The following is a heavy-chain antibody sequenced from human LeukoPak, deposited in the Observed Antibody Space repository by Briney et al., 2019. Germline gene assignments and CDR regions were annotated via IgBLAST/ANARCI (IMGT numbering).Heavy chain of an antibody. V-gene: IGHV1-2*02. CDR1: GYSFTGYY. CDR3: AVAPGDY. CDR2: INPNSDYT. J-gene: IGHJ4*02. D-gene: IGHD2-21*01. Sequence: ASVRVSFKASGYSFTGYYIHWVRQAPGQGLEWMGWINPNSDYTSYAQKFQGRITLTRDTSISTVYMELSPLTSDGTAVYYCAVAPGDYWGQGTLVSVSA.